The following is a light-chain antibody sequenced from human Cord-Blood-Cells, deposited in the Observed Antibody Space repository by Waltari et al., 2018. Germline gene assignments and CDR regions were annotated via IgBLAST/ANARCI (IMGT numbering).Light chain of an antibody. CDR2: EDS. Sequence: SYELTQPPSVSVSPGQTARITCSGDALPKKYAYWYQQKSGQAPVLVIYEDSKRPSGIPERFSGSSSGTMATLTISGAQVEDEADYYCYSTDSSGNRWVVGGGTKLTVL. J-gene: IGLJ3*02. V-gene: IGLV3-10*01. CDR1: ALPKKY. CDR3: YSTDSSGNRWV.